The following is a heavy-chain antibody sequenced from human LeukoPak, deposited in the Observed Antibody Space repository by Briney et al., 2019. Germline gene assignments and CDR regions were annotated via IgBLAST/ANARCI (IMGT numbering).Heavy chain of an antibody. Sequence: PGGSLRLSCAASGFTFSSYSMNWVRQAPGKGLEWVSSISSSSSYIYYADSVKGRFTISRDNAKNSLYLQMNSLRAEDTAVYYCARGQLWFLRGENWFDPWGQGTLVTVSS. CDR1: GFTFSSYS. D-gene: IGHD5-18*01. CDR2: ISSSSSYI. V-gene: IGHV3-21*01. CDR3: ARGQLWFLRGENWFDP. J-gene: IGHJ5*02.